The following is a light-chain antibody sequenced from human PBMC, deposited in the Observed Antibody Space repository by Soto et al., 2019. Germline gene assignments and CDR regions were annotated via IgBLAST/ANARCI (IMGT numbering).Light chain of an antibody. Sequence: ERVITKSPATFAVSPEARATLSCSASQSLISKVAGYQQNPGQAPRLLLYGASTRAPGIPDRFSGSRSGTDFTLTINRLEPEDFAVYYCHQRQYWPPITFGQGTRLEI. J-gene: IGKJ5*01. CDR3: HQRQYWPPIT. V-gene: IGKV3D-15*01. CDR1: QSLISK. CDR2: GAS.